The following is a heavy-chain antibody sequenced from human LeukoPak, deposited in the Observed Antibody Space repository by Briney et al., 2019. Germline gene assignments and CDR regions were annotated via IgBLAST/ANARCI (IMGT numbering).Heavy chain of an antibody. CDR1: GGSISSGGYY. V-gene: IGHV4-31*03. D-gene: IGHD4-17*01. CDR2: IYYSGST. CDR3: AREVTVTGRGDY. J-gene: IGHJ4*02. Sequence: SETLSLTCTVSGGSISSGGYYWSWIRQHPGKGLEWIGYIYYSGSTYYNPSLKSRVTISVDTSKNQFSLKLSSVTAADTAVYYCAREVTVTGRGDYWGQGTLVTVSS.